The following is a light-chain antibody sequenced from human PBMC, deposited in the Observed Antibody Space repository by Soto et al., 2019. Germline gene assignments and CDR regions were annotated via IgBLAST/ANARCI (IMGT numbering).Light chain of an antibody. CDR1: QSISSY. V-gene: IGKV1-39*01. CDR2: AAS. J-gene: IGKJ1*01. Sequence: DIQMTQSPSSLSASVGDRVTITCRASQSISSYLNWYQRKPGKAPKLLIYAASSLQSGVPSRFSGNGSGTDFTLTISSLQPEDFATYYCQQSYSTPLTTFGQGTKVEIK. CDR3: QQSYSTPLTT.